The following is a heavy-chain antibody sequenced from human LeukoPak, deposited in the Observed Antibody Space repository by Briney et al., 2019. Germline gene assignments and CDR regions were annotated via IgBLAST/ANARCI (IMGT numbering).Heavy chain of an antibody. D-gene: IGHD1-26*01. Sequence: PGRCLRLSCAASGFTVSSNHMSWVRQAPGKGLEWVSVIYSGGSTYYADSMKGRFTLSRDNSKNTLYLQMNSLRAEDTAVYYCARLSGSYYEADYWGQGTLVTVSS. J-gene: IGHJ4*02. CDR3: ARLSGSYYEADY. CDR2: IYSGGST. CDR1: GFTVSSNH. V-gene: IGHV3-53*01.